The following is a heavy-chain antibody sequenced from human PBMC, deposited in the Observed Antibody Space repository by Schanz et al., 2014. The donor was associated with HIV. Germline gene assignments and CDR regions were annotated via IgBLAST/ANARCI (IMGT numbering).Heavy chain of an antibody. CDR1: GYTFSAYD. D-gene: IGHD1-26*01. CDR2: MNPESGNT. V-gene: IGHV1-8*02. Sequence: QVQLVQSGAEVKKPGASVEVSCEASGYTFSAYDINWVRQAPGQGLAWMGWMNPESGNTGIAEQFLGRLSLTRLTSTGTAYMYLDSLRSEDTAIYYCVRAASFHFDKEGYYRNWYFDFWGRGTLVAVSS. J-gene: IGHJ2*01. CDR3: VRAASFHFDKEGYYRNWYFDF.